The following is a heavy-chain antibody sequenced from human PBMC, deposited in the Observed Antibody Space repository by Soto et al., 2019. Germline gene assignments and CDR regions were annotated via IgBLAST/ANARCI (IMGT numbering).Heavy chain of an antibody. CDR1: GYTFTSYY. D-gene: IGHD2-2*01. J-gene: IGHJ4*02. CDR2: INPSGGST. V-gene: IGHV1-46*01. CDR3: ARGGIVLAAAHY. Sequence: ASVKVSCKASGYTFTSYYLHWVRQAPGQGLEWMGIINPSGGSTSYAQKFQGRVTLTRDTSTSTVYMELSSLRSEDTAVYYCARGGIVLAAAHYWGQGTLVTVSS.